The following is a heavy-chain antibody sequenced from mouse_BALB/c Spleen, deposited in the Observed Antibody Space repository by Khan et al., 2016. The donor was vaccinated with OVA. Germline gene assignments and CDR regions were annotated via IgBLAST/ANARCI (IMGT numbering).Heavy chain of an antibody. J-gene: IGHJ3*01. CDR1: GYTFTSYW. CDR3: ARNPFAY. Sequence: QVQLKQSGAELVRPGASVKLSCEASGYTFTSYWMNWVKQSPEQGLEWIGRIDPYDSETHYNQNFKDKAILTVDKSSSTAYMQLSSLTSEDSAVDSCARNPFAYWGQGTLVTVSA. V-gene: IGHV1-52*01. CDR2: IDPYDSET.